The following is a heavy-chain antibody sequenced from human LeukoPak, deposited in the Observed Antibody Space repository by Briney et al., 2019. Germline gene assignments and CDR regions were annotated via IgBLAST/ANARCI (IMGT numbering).Heavy chain of an antibody. CDR2: ISGSGGST. V-gene: IGHV3-23*01. Sequence: GGSLRLSCAASGFAFSSYAMSWVRQAPGKGLEWVSAISGSGGSTYYADSVKGRFTISRDNSKNTLYLQMNSLRAKDTAVYYCAKDRWELQYYFDYWGQGTLVTVSS. D-gene: IGHD1-26*01. J-gene: IGHJ4*02. CDR3: AKDRWELQYYFDY. CDR1: GFAFSSYA.